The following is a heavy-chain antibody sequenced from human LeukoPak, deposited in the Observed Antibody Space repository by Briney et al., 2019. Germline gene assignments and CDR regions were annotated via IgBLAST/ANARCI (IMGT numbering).Heavy chain of an antibody. CDR1: GYTFTDFG. D-gene: IGHD3-22*01. J-gene: IGHJ3*02. V-gene: IGHV1-8*02. CDR3: ASLPGDYYDSSDDAFDI. Sequence: GASVKVSCKASGYTFTDFGISWVRQAPGQGLEWMGWMNPNSGNTGYAQKFQGRVTMTRNTSISTAHMELSSLRSEDTAVYYCASLPGDYYDSSDDAFDIWGQGTMVTVSS. CDR2: MNPNSGNT.